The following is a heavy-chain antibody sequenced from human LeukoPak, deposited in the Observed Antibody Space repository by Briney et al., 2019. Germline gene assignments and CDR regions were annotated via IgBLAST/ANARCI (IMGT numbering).Heavy chain of an antibody. CDR2: MNPDSGRT. J-gene: IGHJ4*02. Sequence: ASVKVSCKSSGYTFTSYDINWVRQATGQGLEWMGWMNPDSGRTGYAQRFQGRLTMAWNTSISTSYMELSSLKSEDTAVYYCARAKGTFGPDCWGQGTLVTVSS. CDR1: GYTFTSYD. D-gene: IGHD3-16*01. V-gene: IGHV1-8*01. CDR3: ARAKGTFGPDC.